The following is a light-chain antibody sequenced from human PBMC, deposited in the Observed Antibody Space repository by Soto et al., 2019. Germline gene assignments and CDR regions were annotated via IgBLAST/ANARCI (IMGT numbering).Light chain of an antibody. Sequence: EIVLTQSPGTLSLSPGERATLSCRASQSVSSSYLVWYQQKPGQAPRLLIYGASSRATGIPDRFSGSGSGTDFSLTISRLEPGDFAVYYCQHYGKSPLTFGEGTKVEIK. J-gene: IGKJ1*01. V-gene: IGKV3-20*01. CDR2: GAS. CDR3: QHYGKSPLT. CDR1: QSVSSSY.